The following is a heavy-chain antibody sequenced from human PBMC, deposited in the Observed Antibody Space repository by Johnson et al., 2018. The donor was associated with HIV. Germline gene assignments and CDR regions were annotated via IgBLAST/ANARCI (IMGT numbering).Heavy chain of an antibody. CDR2: IWYDGSKE. CDR3: ARGIAAAGSDAFDI. J-gene: IGHJ3*02. V-gene: IGHV3-30*19. Sequence: QVQLVESGGGLVQPGQSLRLSCAGSGFTFSNYGMHWVRQAPGKGLEWVAVIWYDGSKEYYADSVKGRFTISRDNSKNTLYLQMNSLRDEDTAVYYCARGIAAAGSDAFDIWGQGTMVTVSS. CDR1: GFTFSNYG. D-gene: IGHD6-13*01.